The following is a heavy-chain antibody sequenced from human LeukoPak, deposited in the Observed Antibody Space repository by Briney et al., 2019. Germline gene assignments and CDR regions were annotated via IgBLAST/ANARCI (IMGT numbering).Heavy chain of an antibody. CDR1: GGSISSGGYS. CDR2: IYHSGST. CDR3: ARAIVVVPAAAEGVWDSSSCFFDY. V-gene: IGHV4-30-2*01. D-gene: IGHD2-2*01. J-gene: IGHJ4*02. Sequence: PSETLSLTCAVSGGSISSGGYSWSWIRQPPGKGLEWIGYIYHSGSTYYNPSLKSRVTISVDRSKNQFSLKLSSVTAADTAVYYCARAIVVVPAAAEGVWDSSSCFFDYWGQGTLVTVSS.